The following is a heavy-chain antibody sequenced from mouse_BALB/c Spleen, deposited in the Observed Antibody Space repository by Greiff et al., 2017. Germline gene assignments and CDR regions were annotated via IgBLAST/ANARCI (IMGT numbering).Heavy chain of an antibody. CDR2: IWTGGGT. V-gene: IGHV2-9-2*01. J-gene: IGHJ3*01. CDR3: ARVGYGSSWFAY. CDR1: GFSLTSYD. Sequence: VKLMESGPGLVAPSQSLSITCTVSGFSLTSYDISWIRQPPGKGLEWLGVIWTGGGTNYNSALMSRLSLSKDNSKSQVFLKMNSLQTDDTAMYYCARVGYGSSWFAYWGQGTLVTVSA. D-gene: IGHD1-1*01.